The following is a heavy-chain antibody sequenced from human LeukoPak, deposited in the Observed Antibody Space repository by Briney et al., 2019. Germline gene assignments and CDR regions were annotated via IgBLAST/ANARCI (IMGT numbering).Heavy chain of an antibody. Sequence: SETLSLTCTVSGGSISSSSYYWGWIRQPPGKGLEWIGSIYYSGSTYYNPSLKSRVTISVDTSKNQFSLKLSSVTAADTAVYYCAHLGTGDAFDIWGQGTMVTVSS. D-gene: IGHD1-1*01. J-gene: IGHJ3*02. CDR1: GGSISSSSYY. CDR2: IYYSGST. V-gene: IGHV4-39*01. CDR3: AHLGTGDAFDI.